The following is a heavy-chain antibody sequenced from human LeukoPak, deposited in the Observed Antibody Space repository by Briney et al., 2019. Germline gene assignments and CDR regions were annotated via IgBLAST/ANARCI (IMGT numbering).Heavy chain of an antibody. Sequence: SETLSLTCTASDDSISSSSYSWGWIRQPPGKGLEWIGYVHYAGSTNYNPSLKSRVTISVDTSKNQFSLKLTSVTATDTAVYYCARQPEDTAAFDYWDQGTLVTVSS. J-gene: IGHJ4*02. CDR2: VHYAGST. CDR3: ARQPEDTAAFDY. D-gene: IGHD5-18*01. V-gene: IGHV4-61*05. CDR1: DDSISSSSYS.